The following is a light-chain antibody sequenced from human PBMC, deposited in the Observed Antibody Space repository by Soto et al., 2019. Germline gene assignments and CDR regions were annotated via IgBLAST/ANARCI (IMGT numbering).Light chain of an antibody. Sequence: EIQMTQSPASLSASVGERVTLTCRASHTIATYLNWYQQKAGKVPEVLIYGTSTLQPGVPSRFTCSGYGTDFTLSINNVQPEYFATYYFQQLYYYPHTFGQGTKLEGK. CDR1: HTIATY. CDR2: GTS. V-gene: IGKV1-39*01. J-gene: IGKJ2*01. CDR3: QQLYYYPHT.